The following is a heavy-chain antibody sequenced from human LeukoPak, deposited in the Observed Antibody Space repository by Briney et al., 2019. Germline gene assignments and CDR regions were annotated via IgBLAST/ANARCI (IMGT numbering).Heavy chain of an antibody. V-gene: IGHV3-74*01. CDR1: GFTFSSYW. J-gene: IGHJ6*03. Sequence: GGSLRLSCAASGFTFSSYWMHWVRQAPGKGLVWVSRINSDGSSTSYADSVKGRFTISRDNAKNTLYLQMNSLRAEDTAVYYCARDFSNTAMVVYYMDVWGKGTTVTVSS. D-gene: IGHD5-18*01. CDR2: INSDGSST. CDR3: ARDFSNTAMVVYYMDV.